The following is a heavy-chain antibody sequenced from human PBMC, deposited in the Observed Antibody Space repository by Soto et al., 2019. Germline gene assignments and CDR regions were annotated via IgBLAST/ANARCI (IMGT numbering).Heavy chain of an antibody. CDR2: ISSNGGST. CDR3: VKDRLSQMNTQLLWFAMGAFDI. CDR1: GFTFSSYA. V-gene: IGHV3-64D*08. Sequence: GGSLRLSCSASGFTFSSYAMHWVRQAPGKGLEYVSAISSNGGSTYYADSVKGRFTISRDNSKNTLYLQMSSLRAEDTAVYYCVKDRLSQMNTQLLWFAMGAFDIWGQGTMVTVSS. J-gene: IGHJ3*02. D-gene: IGHD3-10*01.